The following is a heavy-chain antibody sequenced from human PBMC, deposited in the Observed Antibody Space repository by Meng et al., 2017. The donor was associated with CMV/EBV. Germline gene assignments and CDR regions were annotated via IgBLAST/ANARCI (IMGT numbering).Heavy chain of an antibody. J-gene: IGHJ4*02. CDR1: GNRFSDHY. D-gene: IGHD1-1*01. Sequence: QWPSGHTGAEVKSPGSSVKVSCQTSGNRFSDHYLHWVRQAPGQGLEWMGWIYPNSGGTHYAQKFQDRVTMTRDTSISTVYMELSRLTSDDTAVYYCVRDHNWGPDYWGQGTLVTVSS. V-gene: IGHV1-2*02. CDR3: VRDHNWGPDY. CDR2: IYPNSGGT.